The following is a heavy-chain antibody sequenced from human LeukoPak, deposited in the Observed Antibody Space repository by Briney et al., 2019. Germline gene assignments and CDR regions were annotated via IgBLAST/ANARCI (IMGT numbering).Heavy chain of an antibody. Sequence: PGGSLRLSCAASGFTFDDYAMHWVRQAPGKGLEWVSGIIWNSGSIDYADSVKGRFTISRDNAKNSLYLQMNSLRAEDTALYYCAKDISVGATPYYSDYWGQGTLVTVSS. J-gene: IGHJ4*02. CDR3: AKDISVGATPYYSDY. D-gene: IGHD1-26*01. V-gene: IGHV3-9*01. CDR1: GFTFDDYA. CDR2: IIWNSGSI.